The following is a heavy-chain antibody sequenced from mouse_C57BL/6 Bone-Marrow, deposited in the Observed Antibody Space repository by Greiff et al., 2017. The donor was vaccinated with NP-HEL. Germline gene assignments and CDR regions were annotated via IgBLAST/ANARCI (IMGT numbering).Heavy chain of an antibody. CDR3: NLNAMDY. Sequence: QVHVKQSGAELVRPGASVTLSCKASGYTFTDYEMHWVKQTPVHGLEWIGAIDPETGGTAYNQKFKGKAILTADKSSSTAYMELRSLTSEDSAVYYCNLNAMDYWGQGTSVTVSS. J-gene: IGHJ4*01. V-gene: IGHV1-15*01. CDR1: GYTFTDYE. CDR2: IDPETGGT.